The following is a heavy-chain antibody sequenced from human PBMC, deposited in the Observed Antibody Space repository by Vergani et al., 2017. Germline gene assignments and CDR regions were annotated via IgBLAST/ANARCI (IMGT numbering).Heavy chain of an antibody. D-gene: IGHD2-2*01. CDR1: GYTFTSYY. Sequence: QVQLVQSGAEVKKPGASVKVSCKASGYTFTSYYMHWVRQAPGQGLEWMGIINPSGGSTSYAQKFQGRVTMTRDTSTSTVYMELTSLTSDDTAIYYCANSQFTSSWPFDFWGQGTLVTVSS. CDR3: ANSQFTSSWPFDF. V-gene: IGHV1-46*01. J-gene: IGHJ4*02. CDR2: INPSGGST.